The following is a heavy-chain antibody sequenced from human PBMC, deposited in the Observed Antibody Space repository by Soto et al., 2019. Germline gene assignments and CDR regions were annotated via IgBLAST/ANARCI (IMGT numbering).Heavy chain of an antibody. CDR2: ISGSGGST. CDR1: GFTFSSYA. V-gene: IGHV3-23*01. Sequence: PGGSLRLSCAASGFTFSSYAMSWVRQAPGKGLEWVSAISGSGGSTYYADSVKGRFTISRDNSKNTLYLQMNSLRAEGTAVYYCAKDPASSETTGYWGQGTLVTVSS. D-gene: IGHD1-7*01. CDR3: AKDPASSETTGY. J-gene: IGHJ4*02.